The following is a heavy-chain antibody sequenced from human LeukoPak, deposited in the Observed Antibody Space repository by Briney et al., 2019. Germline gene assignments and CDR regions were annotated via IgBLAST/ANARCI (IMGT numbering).Heavy chain of an antibody. CDR2: IILILGIP. V-gene: IGHV1-69*02. J-gene: IGHJ4*02. CDR1: GGTFSTSS. D-gene: IGHD2-2*02. Sequence: SVKVSCKASGGTFSTSSISWVRQAPGQGLEWMGRIILILGIPNYAQKFQGRVTITADKSTSTAYMELSSLRSEDTAVYYCARGYCSSTSCYTPWDYWGQGTLVTVSS. CDR3: ARGYCSSTSCYTPWDY.